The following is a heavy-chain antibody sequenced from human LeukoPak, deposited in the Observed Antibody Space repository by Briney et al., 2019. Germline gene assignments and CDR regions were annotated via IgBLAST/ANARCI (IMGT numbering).Heavy chain of an antibody. Sequence: GGSLRLSCAASGFTFSSYAMSWVRRAPGKGLEWVSYISSSSSTIYYADSVKGRFTISRDNAKNSLYLQMNSLRDEDTAVYVCMFGENWGQGTLVTVSS. D-gene: IGHD3-10*02. CDR2: ISSSSSTI. CDR3: MFGEN. CDR1: GFTFSSYA. V-gene: IGHV3-48*02. J-gene: IGHJ4*02.